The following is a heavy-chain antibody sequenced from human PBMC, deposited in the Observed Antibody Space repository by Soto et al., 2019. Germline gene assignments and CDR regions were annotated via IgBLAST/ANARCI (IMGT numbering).Heavy chain of an antibody. J-gene: IGHJ4*02. V-gene: IGHV4-34*01. D-gene: IGHD2-8*02. Sequence: SETLSLTCAVSGGSFSGYYWTWIRQPPGTGLEWIGEINHSGSTNYNPSLKSRVTISVDTSKNQFSLKLTSVTAADTAVYYCTRDKITGLFDYWGQGTLVTVSS. CDR1: GGSFSGYY. CDR3: TRDKITGLFDY. CDR2: INHSGST.